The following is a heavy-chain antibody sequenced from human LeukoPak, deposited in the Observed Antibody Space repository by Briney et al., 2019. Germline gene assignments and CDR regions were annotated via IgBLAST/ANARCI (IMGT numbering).Heavy chain of an antibody. CDR3: ARFFPSYGDYEYDDYYYYYMDV. J-gene: IGHJ6*03. CDR2: IYXXXXT. V-gene: IGHV4-59*01. Sequence: PSETLSLTCTVSGGSISSYYWXXXXXXPXXXXXXIGYIYXXXXTNYNPSLKSRVTISVDTSKNQFSLKLSSVTAADTAVYYCARFFPSYGDYEYDDYYYYYMDVWGKGTTVTVSS. CDR1: GGSISSYY. D-gene: IGHD4-17*01.